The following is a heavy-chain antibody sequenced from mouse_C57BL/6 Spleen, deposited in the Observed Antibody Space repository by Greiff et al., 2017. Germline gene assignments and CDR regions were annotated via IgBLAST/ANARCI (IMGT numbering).Heavy chain of an antibody. Sequence: QVQLQQPGAELVRPGSSVKLSCKASGYTFTSYWMDWVKQRPGQGLEWIGNIYPSDSETHYNQKFKDKATLTVDKSSSTAYMQLSSLTSEDSAVYYCARGTTVEAFGYWGQGTTLTVSS. J-gene: IGHJ2*01. D-gene: IGHD1-1*01. CDR3: ARGTTVEAFGY. V-gene: IGHV1-61*01. CDR2: IYPSDSET. CDR1: GYTFTSYW.